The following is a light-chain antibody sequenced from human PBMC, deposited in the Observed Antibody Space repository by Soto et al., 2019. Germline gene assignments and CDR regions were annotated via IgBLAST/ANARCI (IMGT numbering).Light chain of an antibody. CDR3: LQCGHWLT. V-gene: IGKV3-11*01. CDR2: DAS. J-gene: IGKJ4*01. CDR1: QSVSSF. Sequence: EIVLTQSPATLSLSPGERATLSCRTSQSVSSFLAWYQQKPGQAPRLLIYDASNRATGIPARFSGSGSGTDFTLTISSLEPEDFAVYYCLQCGHWLTFGGGTKVEIK.